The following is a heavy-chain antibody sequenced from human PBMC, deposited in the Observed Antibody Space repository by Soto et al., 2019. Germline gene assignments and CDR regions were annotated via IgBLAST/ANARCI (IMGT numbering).Heavy chain of an antibody. Sequence: GGSLRLSCTASGFTFGDYAMSWFRQAPGKGLEWVGFIRSKAYGGTTEYAASVKGRFTISRDDSKSIAYLQMNSLKTEDTAVYYCTRGIELWNYYGMDVWGQATPVTDSS. CDR3: TRGIELWNYYGMDV. D-gene: IGHD1-26*01. J-gene: IGHJ6*02. V-gene: IGHV3-49*03. CDR2: IRSKAYGGTT. CDR1: GFTFGDYA.